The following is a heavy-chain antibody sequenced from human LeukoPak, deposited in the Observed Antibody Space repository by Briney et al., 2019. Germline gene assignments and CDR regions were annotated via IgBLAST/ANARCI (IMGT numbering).Heavy chain of an antibody. D-gene: IGHD2-15*01. CDR3: ARDINGGGSSNWFDP. CDR2: IIPIFGTA. Sequence: ASVKVSCKASGGTFSSYAISWVRQAPGQGLEWMGGIIPIFGTANYAQKFQGRVTITADETTSTAYMERSSLRSEDTAVYYCARDINGGGSSNWFDPWGQGTLVTVSS. V-gene: IGHV1-69*13. J-gene: IGHJ5*02. CDR1: GGTFSSYA.